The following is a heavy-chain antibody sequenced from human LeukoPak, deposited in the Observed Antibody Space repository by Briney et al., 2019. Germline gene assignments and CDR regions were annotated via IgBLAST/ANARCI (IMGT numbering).Heavy chain of an antibody. CDR1: GFTLSSYS. V-gene: IGHV3-64*01. Sequence: PGGSLRLSCAASGFTLSSYSMHWVRQPPGKGLEFVSAISSNGDSTYYANSVKGRFTISRDVSKNTLYLQMGSLRPEDMAVYYCARVDYGSGCDSWGQGTQVTVSS. D-gene: IGHD6-19*01. CDR3: ARVDYGSGCDS. J-gene: IGHJ4*02. CDR2: ISSNGDST.